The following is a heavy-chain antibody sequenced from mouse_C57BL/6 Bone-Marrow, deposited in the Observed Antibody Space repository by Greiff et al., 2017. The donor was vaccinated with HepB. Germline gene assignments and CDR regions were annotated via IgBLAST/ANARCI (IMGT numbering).Heavy chain of an antibody. CDR3: ARDYGSFAY. J-gene: IGHJ3*01. V-gene: IGHV1-82*01. D-gene: IGHD1-1*01. CDR2: IYPGDGDT. Sequence: VQLVESGPELVKPGASVKISCKASGYAFSSSWMNWVKQRPGKGLEWIGRIYPGDGDTNYNGKFKGKATLTADKSSSTAYMQLSSLTSEDSAVYFCARDYGSFAYWGQGTLVTVSA. CDR1: GYAFSSSW.